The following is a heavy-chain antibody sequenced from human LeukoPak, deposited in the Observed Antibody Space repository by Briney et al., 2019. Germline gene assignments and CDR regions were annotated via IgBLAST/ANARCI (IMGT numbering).Heavy chain of an antibody. Sequence: SETLSLTCTVSGGSLRSYYWSWIRQPPGKGLEWIGYIYYSGSTNYNPSLKSRDTISVDTSKNQFSLKRSSVTDADTAVYYCARDGYSYDYVYYAFDIWGQGTMVTVSS. CDR1: GGSLRSYY. V-gene: IGHV4-59*01. D-gene: IGHD5-18*01. CDR3: ARDGYSYDYVYYAFDI. CDR2: IYYSGST. J-gene: IGHJ3*02.